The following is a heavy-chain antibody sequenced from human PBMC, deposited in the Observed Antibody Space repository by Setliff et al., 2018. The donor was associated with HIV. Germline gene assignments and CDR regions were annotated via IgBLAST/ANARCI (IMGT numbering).Heavy chain of an antibody. V-gene: IGHV4-59*11. CDR3: ARHICGTTACYAVDV. D-gene: IGHD2-2*01. CDR1: GDSITGRW. J-gene: IGHJ3*01. Sequence: KTSETLSLTCTVSGDSITGRWLSWIRQPPGKGLEWTGNIYHNGFANYNPSLKSRLTISVDTSKNQVSLTSSSVTPADTAVYYCARHICGTTACYAVDVWGPGTMVTVSS. CDR2: IYHNGFA.